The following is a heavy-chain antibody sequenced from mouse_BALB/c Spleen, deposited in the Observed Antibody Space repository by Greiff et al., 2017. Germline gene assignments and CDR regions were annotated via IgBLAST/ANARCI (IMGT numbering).Heavy chain of an antibody. V-gene: IGHV7-3*02. Sequence: VQLVESGGGLVQPGGSLRLSCATSGFTFTDYYMSWVRQPPGKALEWLGFIRNKANGYTTEYSASVKGRFTISRDNSQSILYLQMNTLRAEDSATYYCASAYYYGSSFDYWGQGTTLTVSS. CDR1: GFTFTDYY. CDR2: IRNKANGYTT. J-gene: IGHJ2*01. D-gene: IGHD1-1*01. CDR3: ASAYYYGSSFDY.